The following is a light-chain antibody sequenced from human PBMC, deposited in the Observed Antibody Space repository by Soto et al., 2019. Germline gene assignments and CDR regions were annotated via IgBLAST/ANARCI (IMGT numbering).Light chain of an antibody. J-gene: IGLJ3*02. CDR1: SSNIGGNY. Sequence: QCVLTQSPSASGTPGQRVNFSCSGSSSNIGGNYVYWYQHLPGAAPKLLFYRNDQRPSGVPDRFSASKFGTSASLAISGLRSEDEAHYYCATWDDSLNSLMFGGGTKLTVL. CDR2: RND. V-gene: IGLV1-47*01. CDR3: ATWDDSLNSLM.